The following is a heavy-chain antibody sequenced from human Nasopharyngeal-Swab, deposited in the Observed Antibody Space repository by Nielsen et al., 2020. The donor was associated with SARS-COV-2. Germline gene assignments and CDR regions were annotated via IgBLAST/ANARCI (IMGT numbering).Heavy chain of an antibody. V-gene: IGHV3-53*01. J-gene: IGHJ4*02. CDR3: AREGLEQRVFDY. D-gene: IGHD1/OR15-1a*01. CDR2: IYSGGST. Sequence: GGSLRLSCAASGFTVSSNYMSWVRQAPGKGLEWVSVIYSGGSTYYPGSVKGRFTISRENAKNSLYLQMNSLRAGDTAVYYCAREGLEQRVFDYWGQGTLVTVSS. CDR1: GFTVSSNY.